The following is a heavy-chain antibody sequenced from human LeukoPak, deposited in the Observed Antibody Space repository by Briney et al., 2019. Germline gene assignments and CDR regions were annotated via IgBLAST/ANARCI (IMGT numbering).Heavy chain of an antibody. D-gene: IGHD3-9*01. Sequence: PSETLSLTCAVSGGSITSNNWWSWVRQPPGRGLEWIGEIHHRGGTNYNPSLKSRVTISMDKSKNHISLRLNSVTAADTAMYYCARDLNDILTGYYIWWGQGTLVTVSS. J-gene: IGHJ4*02. V-gene: IGHV4-4*02. CDR3: ARDLNDILTGYYIW. CDR1: GGSITSNNW. CDR2: IHHRGGT.